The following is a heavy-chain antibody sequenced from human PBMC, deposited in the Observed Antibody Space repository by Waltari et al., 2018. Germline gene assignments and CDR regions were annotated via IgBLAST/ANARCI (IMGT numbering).Heavy chain of an antibody. CDR3: VRENWYYDY. CDR2: IITNSGGT. CDR1: GYTFSHKH. V-gene: IGHV1-2*06. D-gene: IGHD1-1*01. Sequence: VQLVQSGAEVKMPGASVKVSCKASGYTFSHKHVHWVRQAPGQGLQWMGRIITNSGGTDYAQEFQGRVTMTRDTSISTVYMELSSVRSDDTAVYYCVRENWYYDYWGQGTQVTVSS. J-gene: IGHJ4*02.